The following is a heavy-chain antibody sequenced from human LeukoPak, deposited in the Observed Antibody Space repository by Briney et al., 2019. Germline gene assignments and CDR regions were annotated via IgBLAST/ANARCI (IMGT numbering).Heavy chain of an antibody. Sequence: SSETLPHICAVYGGSFSGYYRSWIRQPPGKGLEWIGEINHSGSTNYNPSLKSRVTISVDTSKNQFSLKLSSVTAADTAVYYCARGAPILLWFGGDNWYYRWDEGTLVTVSS. CDR2: INHSGST. V-gene: IGHV4-34*01. D-gene: IGHD3-10*01. CDR3: ARGAPILLWFGGDNWYYR. CDR1: GGSFSGYY. J-gene: IGHJ5*02.